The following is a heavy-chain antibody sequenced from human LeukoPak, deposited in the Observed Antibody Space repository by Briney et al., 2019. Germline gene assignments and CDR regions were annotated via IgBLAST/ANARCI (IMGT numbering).Heavy chain of an antibody. CDR1: GFTFSSYS. D-gene: IGHD3-22*01. CDR3: ALTDPASYYDSSGYYHVLDY. Sequence: GGSLRLSCAASGFTFSSYSMNWVRQAPGKGLEWVSYISSSSSTIYYADSVKGRFTISRDNAKNSLYLQMNSLRAEDTAVYYCALTDPASYYDSSGYYHVLDYWGQGTLVTVSS. V-gene: IGHV3-48*04. CDR2: ISSSSSTI. J-gene: IGHJ4*02.